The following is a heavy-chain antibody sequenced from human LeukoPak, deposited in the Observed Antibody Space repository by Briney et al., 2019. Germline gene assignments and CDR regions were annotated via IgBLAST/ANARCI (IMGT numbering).Heavy chain of an antibody. V-gene: IGHV4-61*08. D-gene: IGHD6-19*01. J-gene: IGHJ4*02. CDR1: GGSISSGGYY. Sequence: PSETLSLTCTVSGGSISSGGYYWSWIRQPPGKGLEWIGYIYYSGSTNYNPSLKSRVTISVDTSKNQFSLKLTSVTAADTAVYYCARQTSSGWSGARTNFDYWGQGTLVTVSS. CDR3: ARQTSSGWSGARTNFDY. CDR2: IYYSGST.